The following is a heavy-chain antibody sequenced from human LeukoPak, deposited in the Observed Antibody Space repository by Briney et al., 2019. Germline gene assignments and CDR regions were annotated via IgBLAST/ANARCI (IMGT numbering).Heavy chain of an antibody. CDR1: GDSISDYY. Sequence: SETLSLTCAVSGDSISDYYWTWIRQPPGKGLEWIGYIYNSWITNYKPSLESRVTISVDTSKNQFSLKLSSVTAADTAVYYCARGRRPYYFDYWGQGIKVTVSS. V-gene: IGHV4-59*01. J-gene: IGHJ4*02. CDR2: IYNSWIT. CDR3: ARGRRPYYFDY.